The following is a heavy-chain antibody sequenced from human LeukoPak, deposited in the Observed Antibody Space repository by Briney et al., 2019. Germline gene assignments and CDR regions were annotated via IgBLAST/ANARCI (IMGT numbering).Heavy chain of an antibody. CDR3: ASVLGGHAFDF. CDR1: GYSISSDYY. V-gene: IGHV4-38-2*02. D-gene: IGHD3-16*01. CDR2: IFHNGNT. J-gene: IGHJ3*01. Sequence: SETLSLTCTVSGYSISSDYYWGWIRQPPGKGLEWIGNIFHNGNTYYNPSLKSRVTMSIDTSKKQFSLKLNSVTAADTAMYYCASVLGGHAFDFWGQGIMVTVSS.